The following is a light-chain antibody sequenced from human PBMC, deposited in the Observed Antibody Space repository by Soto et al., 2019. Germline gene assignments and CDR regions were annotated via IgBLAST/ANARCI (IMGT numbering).Light chain of an antibody. V-gene: IGLV2-14*01. J-gene: IGLJ2*01. CDR1: SSDIGAYKY. CDR2: DVS. Sequence: QSALTQPASVSGSPGQSITISCAGTSSDIGAYKYVSWYQQHPGKAPTLVIYDVSNRSSGVSSRFSGSKSGDTASLTISGLQTEDEAVYYCSSFTTSSTLVVFGGGTKLTVL. CDR3: SSFTTSSTLVV.